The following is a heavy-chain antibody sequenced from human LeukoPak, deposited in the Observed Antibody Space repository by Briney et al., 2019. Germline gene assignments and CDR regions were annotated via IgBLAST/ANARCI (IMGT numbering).Heavy chain of an antibody. CDR3: TSEMATIWVAFDY. V-gene: IGHV3-49*04. J-gene: IGHJ4*02. CDR2: IRSKAYGGTT. CDR1: GFTFGDYA. D-gene: IGHD5-24*01. Sequence: PGGSLRLSCTASGFTFGDYAMSWVRQAPGKGLEWVGFIRSKAYGGTTEYAASVKGRFTISRDDSKSIAYLQMNSLKTEDTAVYYCTSEMATIWVAFDYWGQGTLVTVSS.